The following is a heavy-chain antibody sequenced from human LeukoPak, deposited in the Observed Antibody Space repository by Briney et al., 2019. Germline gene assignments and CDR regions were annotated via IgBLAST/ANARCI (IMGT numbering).Heavy chain of an antibody. D-gene: IGHD4-17*01. Sequence: GGSLRLSCAASGFTFSSYEMNWFGKAPGKGLEWVSYISSSGSTIYYADSVKGRFTISRDNAKNSLYLQMNSLRAEDTAVYYCARDLYGDHGGYWGQGTLVTVSS. CDR3: ARDLYGDHGGY. CDR1: GFTFSSYE. J-gene: IGHJ4*02. CDR2: ISSSGSTI. V-gene: IGHV3-48*03.